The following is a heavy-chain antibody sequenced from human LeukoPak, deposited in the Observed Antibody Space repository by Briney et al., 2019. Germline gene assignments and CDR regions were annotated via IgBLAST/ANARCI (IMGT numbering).Heavy chain of an antibody. D-gene: IGHD2-15*01. J-gene: IGHJ3*02. Sequence: SPRHSCAAPGFAFSTLAMYWGRPALGAGLGWGAVIWDDGSNKYYADSVKGRFTISRDNSKNTLYLQMNSLRAEDTAVYYCARGAYCSGGSCPGAFDIWGQGTMVTVSS. CDR2: IWDDGSNK. CDR3: ARGAYCSGGSCPGAFDI. CDR1: GFAFSTLA. V-gene: IGHV3-33*01.